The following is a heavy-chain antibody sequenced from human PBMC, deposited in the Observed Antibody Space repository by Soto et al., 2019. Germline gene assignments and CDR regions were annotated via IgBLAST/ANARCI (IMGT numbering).Heavy chain of an antibody. CDR3: ARGTIVVVPAAGVHGAFDI. V-gene: IGHV1-8*01. J-gene: IGHJ3*02. D-gene: IGHD2-2*01. CDR2: MNPNSGNT. CDR1: GYSFTSYD. Sequence: ASVKVSWKASGYSFTSYDINWVRQATGQGLEWMGWMNPNSGNTGYAQKFQGRVTMTRNTSISTAYMELSSLRSEDTAVYYCARGTIVVVPAAGVHGAFDIWGQGTMVTVSS.